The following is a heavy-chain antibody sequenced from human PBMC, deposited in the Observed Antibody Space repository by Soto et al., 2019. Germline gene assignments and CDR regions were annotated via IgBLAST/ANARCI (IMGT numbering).Heavy chain of an antibody. CDR2: IWYDGSNK. CDR3: ARGVPPYGETGHAFDI. J-gene: IGHJ3*02. D-gene: IGHD4-17*01. CDR1: GFTFSSYG. Sequence: GGSLRLSCAASGFTFSSYGMHWVRQAPGKGLEWVAVIWYDGSNKYYADSVKGRFTISRDNSKNTLYLQMNSLRAEDTAVYYCARGVPPYGETGHAFDIWGQGTMVTVSS. V-gene: IGHV3-33*01.